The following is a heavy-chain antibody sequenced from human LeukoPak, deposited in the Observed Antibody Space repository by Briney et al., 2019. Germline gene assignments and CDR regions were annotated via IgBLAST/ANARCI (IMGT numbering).Heavy chain of an antibody. CDR2: INPNSSGT. CDR1: GYTFTGYY. D-gene: IGHD5-12*01. CDR3: ARDSGYSGYDSWFDP. J-gene: IGHJ5*02. V-gene: IGHV1-2*02. Sequence: GASVKVSCKASGYTFTGYYMHWVRQAPGQGLEWIGLINPNSSGTNYAQKFQGRVTMTRDTSISTAYMELSRLRSDDTAVYYCARDSGYSGYDSWFDPWGQGTLVTVSS.